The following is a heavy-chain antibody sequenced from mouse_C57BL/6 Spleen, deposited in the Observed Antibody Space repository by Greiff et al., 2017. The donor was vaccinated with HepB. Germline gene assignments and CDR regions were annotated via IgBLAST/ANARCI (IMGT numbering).Heavy chain of an antibody. J-gene: IGHJ4*01. CDR3: ARHEELRAMDY. V-gene: IGHV5-12*01. Sequence: EVQLVESGGGLVQPGGSLKLSCAASGFTFSDYYMYWVRQTPEKRLEWVAYISNGGGSTYYPDTVKGRFTISRDNAKNTLYLQMSRLKSEDTAMYYLARHEELRAMDYWGQGTSVTVSS. CDR1: GFTFSDYY. CDR2: ISNGGGST.